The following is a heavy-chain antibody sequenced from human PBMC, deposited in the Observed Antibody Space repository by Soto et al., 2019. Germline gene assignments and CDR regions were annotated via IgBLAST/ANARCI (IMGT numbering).Heavy chain of an antibody. J-gene: IGHJ5*02. V-gene: IGHV4-59*08. CDR2: IYYSGST. Sequence: SETLSLTCTVSGGSISSYYWSWIRQPPGKGLEWIGYIYYSGSTNYNPSLKSRVTISVDTSKNQFSLKLSSVTAADTAVYYCARQQRGEYSSSSGSDWFDPWGQGTLVTVSS. CDR3: ARQQRGEYSSSSGSDWFDP. CDR1: GGSISSYY. D-gene: IGHD6-6*01.